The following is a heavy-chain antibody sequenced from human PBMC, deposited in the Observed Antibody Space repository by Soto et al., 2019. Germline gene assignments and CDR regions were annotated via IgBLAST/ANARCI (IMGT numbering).Heavy chain of an antibody. V-gene: IGHV3-15*01. Sequence: GGSLRLSCEVSGLVFSSTWMTWVRQVPGKGLEWVGRVKSASYGGAIDYAESVKDRFIISRDDSRDTLYLHMSSLKTEDTAVYYCAKDRPFSRGPVFVYWGLGTVVNVSS. CDR1: GLVFSSTW. D-gene: IGHD5-12*01. CDR3: AKDRPFSRGPVFVY. CDR2: VKSASYGGAI. J-gene: IGHJ4*02.